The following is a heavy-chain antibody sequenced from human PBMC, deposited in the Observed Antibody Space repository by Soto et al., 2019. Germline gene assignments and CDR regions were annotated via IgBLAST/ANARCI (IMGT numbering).Heavy chain of an antibody. D-gene: IGHD1-26*01. CDR2: KTYDGSNK. Sequence: QVQLVESGGGVVQPGRSLRLSCAASGFMFSSYAMHWVRQAPGKGLEWVAVKTYDGSNKYYADSVKGRFTISRDNSKNTLYLQMNSLRAEDTAVYYCARAGGLLVDDWGQGTLVTVSS. CDR1: GFMFSSYA. J-gene: IGHJ4*02. CDR3: ARAGGLLVDD. V-gene: IGHV3-30-3*01.